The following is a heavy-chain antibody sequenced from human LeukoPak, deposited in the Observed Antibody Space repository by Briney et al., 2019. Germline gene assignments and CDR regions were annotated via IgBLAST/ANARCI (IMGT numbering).Heavy chain of an antibody. Sequence: SETLSLTCTVSGYSVSDYYYWGWIRQPPGKGLEWIGSMLQSGNTYYNPSLKSRVTMSVDTSKNQFSLKLSSVTAADTAVYYCARDAYYDFWSGYYFGWYFDLWGRGTLVTVSS. CDR3: ARDAYYDFWSGYYFGWYFDL. V-gene: IGHV4-38-2*02. J-gene: IGHJ2*01. CDR2: MLQSGNT. D-gene: IGHD3-3*01. CDR1: GYSVSDYYY.